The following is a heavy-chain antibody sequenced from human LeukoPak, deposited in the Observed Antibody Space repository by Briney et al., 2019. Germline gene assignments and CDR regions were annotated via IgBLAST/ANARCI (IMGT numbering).Heavy chain of an antibody. D-gene: IGHD3-9*01. CDR3: ARDRRDNYDILTGIHY. Sequence: PGGSLRLSCAASGFTFSYYRMNWVRQAPGKGLEWLSYISGSSSSIFYADSVKGRFIISRDNAKNSLFLQMNSLRHEDTAVYYCARDRRDNYDILTGIHYWGQGTLVTVSS. CDR2: ISGSSSSI. CDR1: GFTFSYYR. V-gene: IGHV3-48*02. J-gene: IGHJ4*02.